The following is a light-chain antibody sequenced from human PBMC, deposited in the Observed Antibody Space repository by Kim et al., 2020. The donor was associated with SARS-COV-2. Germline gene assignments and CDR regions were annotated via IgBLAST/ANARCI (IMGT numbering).Light chain of an antibody. CDR1: QTILHNSNNKDY. Sequence: SATINCKSSQTILHNSNNKDYLAWFQQKPGQPPKLLIYWASTRESGVPDRFSGSGSGTDFTLTISSLQAEDVAIYYCQQYYGTTYSFGQGTKLEI. CDR3: QQYYGTTYS. J-gene: IGKJ2*03. V-gene: IGKV4-1*01. CDR2: WAS.